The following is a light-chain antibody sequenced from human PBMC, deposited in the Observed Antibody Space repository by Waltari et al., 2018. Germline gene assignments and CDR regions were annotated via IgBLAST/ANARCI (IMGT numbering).Light chain of an antibody. CDR2: DVS. V-gene: IGLV2-14*03. Sequence: QSALTQPASVSGSPGQSITISCTGTSSDVGGYKHVSWYQQHPAKAPKLLIYDVSSRPSGVSNRFFGSKSVNTASLTISGLQAEDEAVYFCSSYSTSLTPYVFGPGTKVTVL. CDR3: SSYSTSLTPYV. CDR1: SSDVGGYKH. J-gene: IGLJ1*01.